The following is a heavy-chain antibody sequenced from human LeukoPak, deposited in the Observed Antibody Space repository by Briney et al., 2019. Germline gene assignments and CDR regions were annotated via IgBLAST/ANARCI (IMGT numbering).Heavy chain of an antibody. CDR1: GYTFTSYA. J-gene: IGHJ6*02. CDR2: ISACSGNT. V-gene: IGHV1-18*01. Sequence: AASVKVSCKASGYTFTSYAMHWVRQAPGQRLEWMGWISACSGNTNYAQRLQGRVTMTTDTSTSTAYMELRSLRSDDTAVYYCARGGAAAGTALGYYYYGMDVWGQGTTVTVSS. CDR3: ARGGAAAGTALGYYYYGMDV. D-gene: IGHD6-13*01.